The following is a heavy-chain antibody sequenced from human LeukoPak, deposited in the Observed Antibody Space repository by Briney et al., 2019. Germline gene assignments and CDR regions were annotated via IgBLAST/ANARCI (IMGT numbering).Heavy chain of an antibody. CDR1: GFTFGTYD. Sequence: GGSLRLSCAASGFTFGTYDMYWIRQAPWKGLECVSSISRGGAYTYYADSVKGRFTISRDDSRNTLYLQMNSLRAEDTAVYYCSKKGQADNDGKPDWGQGTLVTVSS. J-gene: IGHJ4*02. CDR2: ISRGGAYT. D-gene: IGHD1-1*01. CDR3: SKKGQADNDGKPD. V-gene: IGHV3-23*01.